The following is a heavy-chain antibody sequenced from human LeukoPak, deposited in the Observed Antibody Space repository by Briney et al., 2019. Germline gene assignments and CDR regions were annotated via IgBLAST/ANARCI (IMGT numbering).Heavy chain of an antibody. CDR1: GFTVSSNY. CDR2: IYSGGST. CDR3: AREYCSGGSCYGGMDV. Sequence: GGSLRLSCAASGFTVSSNYMSWVRQAPGKGLEWVSVIYSGGSTYYADSVKGRFTISRHNSENTLYLQMNSLRAEDTAVYYCAREYCSGGSCYGGMDVWGQGTTVTVSS. D-gene: IGHD2-15*01. J-gene: IGHJ6*02. V-gene: IGHV3-53*04.